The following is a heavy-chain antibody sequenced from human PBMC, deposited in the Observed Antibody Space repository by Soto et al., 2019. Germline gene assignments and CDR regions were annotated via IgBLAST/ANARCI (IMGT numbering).Heavy chain of an antibody. CDR3: SKDTKYSSSFIDS. V-gene: IGHV1-2*02. CDR2: INPNTGGT. D-gene: IGHD3-22*01. J-gene: IGHJ4*02. Sequence: GASVKVSCKASGYTFTGYYMHWVRQAPGQGLEWMGGINPNTGGTNYAQKFQGRVTMTRDTSITTAYMELSSLSSDDTSVYFCSKDTKYSSSFIDSCGQGTLVTVSS. CDR1: GYTFTGYY.